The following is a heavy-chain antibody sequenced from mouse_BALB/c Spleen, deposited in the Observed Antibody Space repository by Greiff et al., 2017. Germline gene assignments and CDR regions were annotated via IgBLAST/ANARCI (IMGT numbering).Heavy chain of an antibody. J-gene: IGHJ4*01. D-gene: IGHD2-4*01. V-gene: IGHV1-14*01. CDR3: ASSSTMITYYYAMDY. CDR1: GYTFTSYV. Sequence: EVQLQQSGPELVKPGASVKMSCKASGYTFTSYVMHWVKQKPGQGLEWIGYINPYNDGTKYNEKFKGKATLTSDKSSSTAYMELSSLTSEDSAVYYCASSSTMITYYYAMDYWGQGTSVTVSS. CDR2: INPYNDGT.